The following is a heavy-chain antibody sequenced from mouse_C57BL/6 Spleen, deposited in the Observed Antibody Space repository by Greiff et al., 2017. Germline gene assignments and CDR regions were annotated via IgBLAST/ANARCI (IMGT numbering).Heavy chain of an antibody. CDR3: ARHYGSSYDAMDY. J-gene: IGHJ4*01. Sequence: VKLVESGPELVKPGASVKLSCKASGYTFTSYDINWVKQRPGQGLEWIGWISPRDGSTKYNEKFKGKATLTVDTSSSTAYMELHSLTSEDSAVYFCARHYGSSYDAMDYWGQGTSVTVSS. D-gene: IGHD1-1*01. CDR1: GYTFTSYD. V-gene: IGHV1-85*01. CDR2: ISPRDGST.